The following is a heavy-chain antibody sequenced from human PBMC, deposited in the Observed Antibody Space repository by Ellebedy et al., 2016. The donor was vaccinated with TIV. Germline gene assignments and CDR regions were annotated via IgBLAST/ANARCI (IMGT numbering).Heavy chain of an antibody. CDR3: ARITYYGFWTGYSRIDP. D-gene: IGHD3-3*01. J-gene: IGHJ5*02. CDR1: GGSISSSSYY. CDR2: IHYSGCT. Sequence: SETLSLTCTVSGGSISSSSYYWGWTRQPPGTGLDWIGSIHYSGCTYYNPSLKSRVTISVDTSKNQFSLKLSSVTAADTAVYYCARITYYGFWTGYSRIDPWGQGTLVTVSS. V-gene: IGHV4-39*01.